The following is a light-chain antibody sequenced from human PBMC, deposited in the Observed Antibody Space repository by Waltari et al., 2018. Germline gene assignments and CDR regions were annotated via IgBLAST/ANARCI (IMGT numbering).Light chain of an antibody. J-gene: IGLJ2*01. CDR1: SSDIGSNNL. V-gene: IGLV2-23*03. Sequence: QSALTQPASVSGSPGQSITISCTGTSSDIGSNNLVSWYQQHPGKAPKLLIYEGSKRPSVVSNRFSGSKSGNTASLTISGLQTEDEADYYCCSYAGSSIFVVFGGGTKLTVL. CDR2: EGS. CDR3: CSYAGSSIFVV.